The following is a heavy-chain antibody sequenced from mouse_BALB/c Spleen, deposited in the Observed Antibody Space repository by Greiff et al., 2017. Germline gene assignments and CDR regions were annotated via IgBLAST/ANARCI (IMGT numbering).Heavy chain of an antibody. Sequence: QVHVKQSGAELAKPGASVKMSCKASGYTFTSYWMHWVKQRPGQGLEWIGYINPSTGYTEYNQKFKDKATLTADKSSSTAYMQLSSLTSEDSAVYYCARSLDWDSDWGQGTTLTVSS. V-gene: IGHV1-7*01. CDR2: INPSTGYT. J-gene: IGHJ2*01. CDR1: GYTFTSYW. CDR3: ARSLDWDSD. D-gene: IGHD3-3*01.